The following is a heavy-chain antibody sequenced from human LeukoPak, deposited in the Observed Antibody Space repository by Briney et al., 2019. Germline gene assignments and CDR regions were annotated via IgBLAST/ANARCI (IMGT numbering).Heavy chain of an antibody. V-gene: IGHV1-24*01. Sequence: ASVKVSCKVSGYTLTELSMHWVRQAPGKGLEWRGGFDRVDGDTIYAQKFQGRVTMTEDTSTDTAYMELSSLRSEDTAVYYCATGVLGDYAFEDYYYGMDVWGQGTTVTVSS. J-gene: IGHJ6*02. CDR3: ATGVLGDYAFEDYYYGMDV. CDR2: FDRVDGDT. CDR1: GYTLTELS. D-gene: IGHD4-17*01.